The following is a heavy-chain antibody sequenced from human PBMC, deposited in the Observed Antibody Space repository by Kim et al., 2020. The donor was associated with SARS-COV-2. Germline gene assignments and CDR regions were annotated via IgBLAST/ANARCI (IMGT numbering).Heavy chain of an antibody. CDR1: GGSISSSDYY. CDR2: IDYSGST. V-gene: IGHV4-39*01. J-gene: IGHJ2*01. Sequence: SETLSLTCSVSGGSISSSDYYWGWIRQPPGKGLEWIATIDYSGSTYYNPSLKGRVTISVDRTKKQFPLRLSSVTAADAAVYYCARHLRNWYFDLWGRGNL. CDR3: ARHLRNWYFDL.